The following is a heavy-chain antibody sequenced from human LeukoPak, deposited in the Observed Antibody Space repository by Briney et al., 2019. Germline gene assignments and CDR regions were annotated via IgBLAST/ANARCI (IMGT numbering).Heavy chain of an antibody. V-gene: IGHV5-51*01. CDR2: IYPGDSDT. J-gene: IGHJ4*02. CDR3: ARVGPEMASGWYRSHFDY. CDR1: GYTFTRHW. D-gene: IGHD6-19*01. Sequence: GESLKISCKASGYTFTRHWIGWLRQMPGKGLEWMGIIYPGDSDTRYNPSFEGQVTISVDTSISTTYLHRSRLKASDTAIYYCARVGPEMASGWYRSHFDYWGQGALVTVSS.